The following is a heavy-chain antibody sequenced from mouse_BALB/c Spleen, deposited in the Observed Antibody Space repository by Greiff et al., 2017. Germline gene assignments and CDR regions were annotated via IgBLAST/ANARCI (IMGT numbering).Heavy chain of an antibody. D-gene: IGHD2-4*01. CDR1: GFSLTSYG. CDR3: ARDPYDYDAGYYAMDY. J-gene: IGHJ4*01. CDR2: IWAGGST. Sequence: QVQLKESGPGLVAPSQSLSITCTVSGFSLTSYGVHWVRQPPGKGLEWLGVIWAGGSTNYNSALMSRLSISKDNSKSQVFLKMNSLQTDDTAMYYCARDPYDYDAGYYAMDYWGQGTSVTVSS. V-gene: IGHV2-9*02.